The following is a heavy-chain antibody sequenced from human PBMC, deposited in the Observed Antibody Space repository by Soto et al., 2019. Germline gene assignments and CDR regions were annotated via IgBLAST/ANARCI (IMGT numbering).Heavy chain of an antibody. Sequence: QVQLVQSGAEVKKPGASVKVSCKASGYTFTSYDINWVRQATGQGLEWMGWMNPNSGNTGYAQKFQGRVTMTRNTSIRSAHXELSSLRSEDTAVYYCARRGYSSSWYYYYYYGMDVWGQGTTVTVSS. CDR1: GYTFTSYD. D-gene: IGHD6-13*01. CDR3: ARRGYSSSWYYYYYYGMDV. J-gene: IGHJ6*02. V-gene: IGHV1-8*01. CDR2: MNPNSGNT.